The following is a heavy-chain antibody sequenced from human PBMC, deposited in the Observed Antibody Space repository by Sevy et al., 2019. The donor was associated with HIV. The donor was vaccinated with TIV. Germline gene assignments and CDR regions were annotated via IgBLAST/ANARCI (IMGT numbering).Heavy chain of an antibody. Sequence: ASVKVSCKASGYTFTSYGIAWVRQAPGQGLEWMGWISAYNGNTNYARELQGRLTMTTDTSTTTVYMDLRSLRSDATAVYYCAFTKGVFGVVMTSFFFDFWGQGTPVTVSS. V-gene: IGHV1-18*01. CDR1: GYTFTSYG. J-gene: IGHJ4*02. CDR2: ISAYNGNT. D-gene: IGHD3-3*01. CDR3: AFTKGVFGVVMTSFFFDF.